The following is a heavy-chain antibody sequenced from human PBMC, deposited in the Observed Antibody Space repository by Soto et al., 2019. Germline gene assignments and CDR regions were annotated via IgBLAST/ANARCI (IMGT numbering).Heavy chain of an antibody. CDR2: IYYSGST. V-gene: IGHV4-59*08. CDR1: GGSISSYY. Sequence: SDTLSLTCTVSGGSISSYYWSWIRQPPGKGLEWIGYIYYSGSTNYNPSLKSRVTISVDTSKNQFSLKLSSVTAADTAVYYCARTTRPRWYYYGMDVWGQGTTVTVSS. D-gene: IGHD1-7*01. CDR3: ARTTRPRWYYYGMDV. J-gene: IGHJ6*02.